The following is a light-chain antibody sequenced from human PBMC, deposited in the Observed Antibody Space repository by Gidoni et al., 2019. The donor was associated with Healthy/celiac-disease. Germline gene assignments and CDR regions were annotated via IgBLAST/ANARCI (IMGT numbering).Light chain of an antibody. CDR2: NDS. CDR1: ALPKQY. CDR3: QSADSSGTHWV. V-gene: IGLV3-25*03. Sequence: SYELTQPPSVSVSPGQTARNTCSGDALPKQYAYWYQQKPGQAPVLVIYNDSERPSGIPERFSGSSSGTTVTLTISGVQAEDEADYYCQSADSSGTHWVFGGGTKLTVL. J-gene: IGLJ3*02.